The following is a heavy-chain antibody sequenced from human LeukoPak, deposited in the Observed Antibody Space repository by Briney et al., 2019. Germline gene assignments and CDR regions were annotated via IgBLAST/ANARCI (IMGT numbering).Heavy chain of an antibody. CDR1: GGSNSSSSYY. J-gene: IGHJ5*02. Sequence: PSETLSLTCTVSGGSNSSSSYYWGWIRQPPGKGLEWIGSIYYSGSTYYNPSLKSRVTISVDTSKNQFSLKLSSVTASDTAVYYCAGTYSSSWYGGWFDPWGQGTLVTVSS. D-gene: IGHD6-13*01. CDR2: IYYSGST. V-gene: IGHV4-39*01. CDR3: AGTYSSSWYGGWFDP.